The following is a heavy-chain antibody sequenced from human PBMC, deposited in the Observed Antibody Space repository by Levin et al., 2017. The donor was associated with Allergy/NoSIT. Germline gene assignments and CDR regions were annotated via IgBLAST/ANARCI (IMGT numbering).Heavy chain of an antibody. Sequence: GGSLRLSCAASGFTFSSYGMHWVRQAPGKGLEWVAVIWYDGSNKYYADSVKGRFTISRDNSKNTLYLQMNSLRAEDTAVYYCARGEMATIYYFDYWGQGTLVTVSS. D-gene: IGHD5-24*01. CDR1: GFTFSSYG. V-gene: IGHV3-33*01. J-gene: IGHJ4*02. CDR2: IWYDGSNK. CDR3: ARGEMATIYYFDY.